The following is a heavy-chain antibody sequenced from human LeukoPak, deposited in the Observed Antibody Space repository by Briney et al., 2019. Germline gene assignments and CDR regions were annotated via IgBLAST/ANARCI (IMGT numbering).Heavy chain of an antibody. V-gene: IGHV3-9*01. CDR2: ISWNSRSM. Sequence: PGRSLRLSCAASGFTFDDYAMHWVRQAPGKVLEWVSGISWNSRSMGYEDSVKGRFTISRDNAKNSLYLQMNSLRAEDTALYYCAKDISFGAETGTDAFDIWGQGTMVTVSS. CDR3: AKDISFGAETGTDAFDI. D-gene: IGHD1-1*01. CDR1: GFTFDDYA. J-gene: IGHJ3*02.